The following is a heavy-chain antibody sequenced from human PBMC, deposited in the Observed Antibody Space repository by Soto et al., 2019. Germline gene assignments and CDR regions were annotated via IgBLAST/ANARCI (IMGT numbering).Heavy chain of an antibody. V-gene: IGHV4-39*01. CDR1: GGSISTSSYY. CDR3: ARQKYRDILTSYYYWYFNL. Sequence: PSETLSLTCTVSGGSISTSSYYWGWVRQPPGKGLEWIGGVYYSGSTYYNPSLKSRVTISVDTSKNQFSLKLSSVTAADTAVYYCARQKYRDILTSYYYWYFNLWGRGTLVTVSS. D-gene: IGHD3-9*01. CDR2: VYYSGST. J-gene: IGHJ2*01.